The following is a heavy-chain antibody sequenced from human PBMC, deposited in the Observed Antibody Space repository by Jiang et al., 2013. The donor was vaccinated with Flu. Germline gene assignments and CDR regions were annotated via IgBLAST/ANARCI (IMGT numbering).Heavy chain of an antibody. V-gene: IGHV1-3*03. CDR1: GYTFTAYA. CDR2: INAGNGNT. Sequence: GAEVKKPGASVKVSCKASGYTFTAYAIHWMRQAPGHRLEWMGWINAGNGNTKYSQEFQGRVSITRDTSASTIYMELSSLRSEDMAVYFCARGAESCSSTTCYIFDYWGQGTLV. D-gene: IGHD2-2*02. J-gene: IGHJ4*02. CDR3: ARGAESCSSTTCYIFDY.